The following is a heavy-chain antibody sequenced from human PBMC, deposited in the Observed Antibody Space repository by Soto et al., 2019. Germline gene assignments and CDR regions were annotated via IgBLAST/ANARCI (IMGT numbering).Heavy chain of an antibody. CDR1: GYTFTSYG. CDR2: ISAYNGNT. CDR3: ARSIIITFGGVIVLGAFDI. V-gene: IGHV1-18*01. Sequence: QVQLVQSGAEVKKPGASVKVSCKASGYTFTSYGISWVRQAPGQGLEWMGWISAYNGNTNYAQKLQGRVTMTTDTSTSTAYMELRSLRSDDTAVYYCARSIIITFGGVIVLGAFDIWGQGTMVTVSS. J-gene: IGHJ3*02. D-gene: IGHD3-16*02.